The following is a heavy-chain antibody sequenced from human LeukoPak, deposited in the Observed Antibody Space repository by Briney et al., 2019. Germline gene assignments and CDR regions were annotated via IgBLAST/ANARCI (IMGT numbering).Heavy chain of an antibody. J-gene: IGHJ4*02. V-gene: IGHV3-23*01. CDR1: GFTFSSYA. CDR2: ISGSGGST. CDR3: ANTRDMAVAGKIDY. D-gene: IGHD6-19*01. Sequence: PGGSLRLSCAASGFTFSSYAMSWVRQAPGKGLEWVSAISGSGGSTYYADSAKGRFTISRDNSKNTLYLQMNSLRAEDTAVYYCANTRDMAVAGKIDYWGQGTLVTVSS.